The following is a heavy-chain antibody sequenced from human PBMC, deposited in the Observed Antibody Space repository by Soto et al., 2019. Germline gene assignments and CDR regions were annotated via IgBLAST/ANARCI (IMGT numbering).Heavy chain of an antibody. CDR2: IDNSGGIT. CDR1: GFTFSTYA. V-gene: IGHV3-23*05. Sequence: EVQLLESGGGLVQPGGSLRLSCAASGFTFSTYAMSWVRQAPGKGLEWVSTIDNSGGITYYADSVKGRFTISRDNSTNTLYLQMNSLTAEDTAVYYCAKGGYNYGFLFDCWGQGTLVTVSS. CDR3: AKGGYNYGFLFDC. D-gene: IGHD5-18*01. J-gene: IGHJ4*02.